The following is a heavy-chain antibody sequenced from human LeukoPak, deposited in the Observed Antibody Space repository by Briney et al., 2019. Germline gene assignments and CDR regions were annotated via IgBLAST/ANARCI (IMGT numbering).Heavy chain of an antibody. CDR1: GFTFDDYA. CDR2: ISWNSATI. Sequence: GGSLRLSCAASGFTFDDYAMHWVRQAPGKGLEWVSSISWNSATIDYAASVKGRFTISRDNAKNSLYLQMNSLRAEDTGVYYCARDFYDGFALDYWGQGTLVTVSS. V-gene: IGHV3-9*01. CDR3: ARDFYDGFALDY. J-gene: IGHJ4*02. D-gene: IGHD2/OR15-2a*01.